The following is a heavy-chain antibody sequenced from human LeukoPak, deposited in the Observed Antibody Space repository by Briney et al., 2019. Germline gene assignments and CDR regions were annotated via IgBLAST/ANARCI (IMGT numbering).Heavy chain of an antibody. CDR1: GFTFSSYA. V-gene: IGHV3-23*01. CDR3: AKGYYDILTDYFHNWFNP. J-gene: IGHJ5*02. CDR2: ISGRGGST. Sequence: PGGSLRLSCAASGFTFSSYAVSWVRQAPGVGLEWVSTISGRGGSTFYAYSVKGRFTISRDNSKNTLYLQMNSLRADDTAVYYCAKGYYDILTDYFHNWFNPWGQGTLVIVSS. D-gene: IGHD3-9*01.